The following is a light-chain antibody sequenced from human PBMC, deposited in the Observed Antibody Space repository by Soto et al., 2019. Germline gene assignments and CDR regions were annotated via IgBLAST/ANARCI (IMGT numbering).Light chain of an antibody. J-gene: IGKJ3*01. Sequence: EIVLTQSPSTLSLSPGERATLSCRASQGIGSSLAWYQQKPGQAPRLLIFRVSDRPTAIPDRFSGSGFGTDFTLTISSLEPEDFAVYYCQQSYIGATFGPGTKVDIK. CDR3: QQSYIGAT. CDR2: RVS. V-gene: IGKV3-11*01. CDR1: QGIGSS.